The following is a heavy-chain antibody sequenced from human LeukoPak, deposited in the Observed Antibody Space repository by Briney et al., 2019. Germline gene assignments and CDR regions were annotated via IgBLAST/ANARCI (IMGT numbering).Heavy chain of an antibody. V-gene: IGHV4-61*01. Sequence: SETLSLTCTVSGGSVSSGSYYWNWIRQPPGKGLEWIGYIYYSGSTNYNPSLNSRVTISLDTSKNQFSLKLSSVTAADTAVYYCARGGSGYDSFYYYGMDVWGQGTSVTVSS. CDR1: GGSVSSGSYY. CDR3: ARGGSGYDSFYYYGMDV. CDR2: IYYSGST. D-gene: IGHD5-12*01. J-gene: IGHJ6*02.